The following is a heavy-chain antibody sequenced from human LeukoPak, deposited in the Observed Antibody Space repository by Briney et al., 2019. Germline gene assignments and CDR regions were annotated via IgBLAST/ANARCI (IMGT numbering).Heavy chain of an antibody. CDR1: GFIFSSYS. D-gene: IGHD5-18*01. V-gene: IGHV3-21*06. CDR2: ISETSSHT. J-gene: IGHJ6*02. CDR3: AREDTAMVSDYGMDV. Sequence: GGSLRLSCAASGFIFSSYSMNWVRQAPGKGLEWVSYISETSSHTYYADSVKGRFTISRDNAKNSLYLQMNSLRAEDTAVYYCAREDTAMVSDYGMDVWGQGTTVTVSS.